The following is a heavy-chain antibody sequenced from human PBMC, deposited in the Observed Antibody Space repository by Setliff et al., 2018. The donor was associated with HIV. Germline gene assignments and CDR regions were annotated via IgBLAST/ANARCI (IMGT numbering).Heavy chain of an antibody. CDR1: GGSISSGSYY. J-gene: IGHJ2*01. V-gene: IGHV4-61*02. Sequence: SETLSLTCTVSGGSISSGSYYWSWIRQPAGKGLEWIGRVYASAYSNYNPFLKSRVTMSVDTSQNQFSLKLRSVNAADTAVYYCARDWVTRSNYYGSGSPWYFDFWGRGILVTVSS. CDR2: VYASAYS. CDR3: ARDWVTRSNYYGSGSPWYFDF. D-gene: IGHD3-10*01.